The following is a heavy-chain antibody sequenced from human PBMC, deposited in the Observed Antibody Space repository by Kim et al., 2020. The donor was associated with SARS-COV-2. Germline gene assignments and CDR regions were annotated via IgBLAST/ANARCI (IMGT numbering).Heavy chain of an antibody. V-gene: IGHV5-10-1*01. J-gene: IGHJ4*02. Sequence: GESLKISCKASGYSFTNYWISWVRQMPGKGLEWVGRIDPSDSYTNYRPSFRGHVTMSADKSISTAYLQWSSLEALDTAMYYCAKLAYFGTGSTPDYWGQGTLVTVSS. CDR2: IDPSDSYT. CDR1: GYSFTNYW. D-gene: IGHD3-10*01. CDR3: AKLAYFGTGSTPDY.